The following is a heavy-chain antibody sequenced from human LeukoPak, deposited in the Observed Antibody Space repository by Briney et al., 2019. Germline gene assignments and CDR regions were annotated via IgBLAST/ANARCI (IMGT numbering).Heavy chain of an antibody. V-gene: IGHV3-23*01. Sequence: QPGGSLTLSCAASGFTFSTYAMSLVRQAPGIRLEWVPSISDGGDSTHYADPVEGRFTISRDNSKNTLYLQMNSLRAEDTALYYRAKFFLPYLAGGTGSRWGQGTLVTVSS. CDR2: ISDGGDST. CDR3: AKFFLPYLAGGTGSR. CDR1: GFTFSTYA. J-gene: IGHJ4*02. D-gene: IGHD3-10*01.